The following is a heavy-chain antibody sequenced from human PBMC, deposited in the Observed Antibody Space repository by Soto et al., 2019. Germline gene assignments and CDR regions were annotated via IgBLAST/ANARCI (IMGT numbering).Heavy chain of an antibody. Sequence: EVQLLESGGGLAQPGGSLTLSCTASGFIFGNYAMFWVRQAPGKGLEWVSRINSDGSSTSYADSVKGRFTISRDNAKNTLYLQMNSLRAEDTAVYYCARDLDYYDSSGYSNEYFQHWGQGTLVTVSS. D-gene: IGHD3-22*01. J-gene: IGHJ1*01. V-gene: IGHV3-74*01. CDR3: ARDLDYYDSSGYSNEYFQH. CDR1: GFIFGNYA. CDR2: INSDGSST.